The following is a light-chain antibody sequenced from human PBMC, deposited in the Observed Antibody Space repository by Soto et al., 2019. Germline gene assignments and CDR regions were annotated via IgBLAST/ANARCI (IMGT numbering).Light chain of an antibody. Sequence: DIQMTQSPSARSASVGDRVTITCRASKSSSSYLYWYQQKTGKATKLLIDAAASLQSGVPSRLSGSGAGTDFTLPTSSLQPADVATYYCQQSYSTPHTFGQGTRLEIK. CDR3: QQSYSTPHT. CDR1: KSSSSY. J-gene: IGKJ5*01. CDR2: AAA. V-gene: IGKV1-39*01.